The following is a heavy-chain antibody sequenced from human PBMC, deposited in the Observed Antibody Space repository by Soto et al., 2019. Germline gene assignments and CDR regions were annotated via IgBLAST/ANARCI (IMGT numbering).Heavy chain of an antibody. Sequence: EVQLLESGGGLVQPGGSLRLSCAASGFTFSSYAMNWVRQAPGKGLEWVSVISGSGGSTYYADAVKGRFTISRDNSKNTLYLQMNSLRAEDTAVYYCAKRTVGWYFDLWGRCTLGTVSS. J-gene: IGHJ2*01. CDR1: GFTFSSYA. CDR2: ISGSGGST. CDR3: AKRTVGWYFDL. D-gene: IGHD4-17*01. V-gene: IGHV3-23*01.